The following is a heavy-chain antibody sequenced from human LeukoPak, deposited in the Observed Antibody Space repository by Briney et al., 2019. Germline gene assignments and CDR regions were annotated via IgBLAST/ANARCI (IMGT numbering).Heavy chain of an antibody. CDR2: IYYSVST. Sequence: PETLSLTSTVSGGSISSSSYYWGWIRQPPGKGLEWIGSIYYSVSTYYNPSLKSRVTISVDTSKNQFSLKLSSVTAADTAEYYWARVPTVTFFDYWGQGTLVTVSS. CDR1: GGSISSSSYY. V-gene: IGHV4-39*07. D-gene: IGHD4-17*01. J-gene: IGHJ4*02. CDR3: ARVPTVTFFDY.